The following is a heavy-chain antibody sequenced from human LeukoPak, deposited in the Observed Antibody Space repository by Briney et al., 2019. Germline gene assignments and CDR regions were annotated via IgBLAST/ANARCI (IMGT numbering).Heavy chain of an antibody. Sequence: GGSLRLSCAASGFTFSSYGMHWVRQAPGKGLVWVSRINSNGSSTNYADSVKGRFTISRDNAKNTLYLQMSSLRAEDTAVYYCAKGGATICDNWGQGTLVTVSS. J-gene: IGHJ4*02. CDR1: GFTFSSYG. V-gene: IGHV3-74*01. D-gene: IGHD5-12*01. CDR3: AKGGATICDN. CDR2: INSNGSST.